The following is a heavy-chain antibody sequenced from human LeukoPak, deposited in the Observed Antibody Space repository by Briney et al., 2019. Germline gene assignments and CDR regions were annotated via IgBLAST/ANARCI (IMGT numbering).Heavy chain of an antibody. V-gene: IGHV1-69*04. CDR2: IIPILGIA. D-gene: IGHD3-3*01. Sequence: GASVKVSCKASGGTFSSYATSWVRQAPGQGLEWMGRIIPILGIANYAQKFQGRVTITADKSTSTAYMELSSLRSEDTAVYYCARYDFWSGPHYYYYGMDVRGQGTTVTVSS. J-gene: IGHJ6*02. CDR3: ARYDFWSGPHYYYYGMDV. CDR1: GGTFSSYA.